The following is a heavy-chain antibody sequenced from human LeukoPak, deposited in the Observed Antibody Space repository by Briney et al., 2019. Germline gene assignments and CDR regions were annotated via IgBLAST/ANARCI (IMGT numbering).Heavy chain of an antibody. CDR2: MNPNSGNT. J-gene: IGHJ4*02. D-gene: IGHD1-26*01. Sequence: ASVKVSCKASGYTFTSYDTNWVRQAPGQGLEWMGWMNPNSGNTGYAQKFQGRVTMTRSTSINTAYMELNSLTSEDTAVYYCARSSVGARRRIDYWGQGSLVTVSS. CDR1: GYTFTSYD. CDR3: ARSSVGARRRIDY. V-gene: IGHV1-8*01.